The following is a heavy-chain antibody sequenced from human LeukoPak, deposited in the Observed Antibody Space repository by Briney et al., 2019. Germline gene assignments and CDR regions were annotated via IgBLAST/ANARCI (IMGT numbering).Heavy chain of an antibody. CDR3: ASVVDCGGDCYHFDY. Sequence: ASVKVSCKASGYTFTSYGISWVRQAPGQGLEWMGWISAYNGNTNYAKKLQGRVTMTTDTSTSTAYMELRSLRSDDTAVYYCASVVDCGGDCYHFDYWGQGTLVTVSS. J-gene: IGHJ4*02. V-gene: IGHV1-18*01. CDR2: ISAYNGNT. CDR1: GYTFTSYG. D-gene: IGHD2-21*02.